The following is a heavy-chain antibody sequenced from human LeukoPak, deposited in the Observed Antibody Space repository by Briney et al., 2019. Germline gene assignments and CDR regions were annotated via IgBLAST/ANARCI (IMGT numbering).Heavy chain of an antibody. CDR3: ARDGRDSSSPEDY. J-gene: IGHJ4*02. V-gene: IGHV3-7*01. D-gene: IGHD6-13*01. CDR2: IRQDGDTK. Sequence: GGSLRLSCAASGFPFNAYWMTWVRQAPGKGLEWVANIRQDGDTKYYVDSVKGRFTISRDNSKNTLFLQMNSLRVEDTAIYYCARDGRDSSSPEDYWGQGTLVTVSS. CDR1: GFPFNAYW.